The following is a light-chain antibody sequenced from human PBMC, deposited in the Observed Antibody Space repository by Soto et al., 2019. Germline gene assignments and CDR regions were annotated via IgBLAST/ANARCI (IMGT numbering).Light chain of an antibody. V-gene: IGKV1-5*01. Sequence: QMTQSPSTLSASVGDRVTITCRASHSISTWLAWFQQKPGKAPRLLIYDASSLEDGVPSRFSGGGSGTEFTLTISSLQPDDFATYYCQQYTTYSPATFGQGTKVEVK. J-gene: IGKJ1*01. CDR2: DAS. CDR3: QQYTTYSPAT. CDR1: HSISTW.